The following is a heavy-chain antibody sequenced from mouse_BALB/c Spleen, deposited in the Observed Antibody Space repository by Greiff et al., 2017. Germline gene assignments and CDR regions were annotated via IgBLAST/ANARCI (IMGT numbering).Heavy chain of an antibody. CDR3: ARVYYGNSGWYFDV. Sequence: EVHLVESGGGLVKPGGSLKLSCAASGFTFSSYAMSWVRQTPEKRLEWVASISSGGSTYYPDSVKGRFTISRDNARNILYLQMSSLRSEDTAMYYCARVYYGNSGWYFDVWGAGTTVTVSS. CDR2: ISSGGST. CDR1: GFTFSSYA. D-gene: IGHD2-1*01. V-gene: IGHV5-6-5*01. J-gene: IGHJ1*01.